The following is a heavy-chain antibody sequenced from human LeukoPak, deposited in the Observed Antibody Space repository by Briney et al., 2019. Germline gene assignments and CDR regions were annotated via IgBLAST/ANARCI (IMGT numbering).Heavy chain of an antibody. J-gene: IGHJ4*02. D-gene: IGHD6-13*01. CDR1: GLNFRTSW. Sequence: RGSLRLSCTASGLNFRTSWMSWVRQSPGKGLEFLANIRYDGTVKNYMDSVKGRFTISRDNPKNSLYLQMDSLRADDTAVYYCARDPDSSSFDYWGQGVLVTVSS. CDR2: IRYDGTVK. V-gene: IGHV3-7*01. CDR3: ARDPDSSSFDY.